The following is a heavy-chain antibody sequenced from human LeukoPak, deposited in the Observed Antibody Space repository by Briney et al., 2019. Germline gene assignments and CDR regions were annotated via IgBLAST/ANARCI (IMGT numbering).Heavy chain of an antibody. J-gene: IGHJ3*02. D-gene: IGHD2-2*01. CDR3: ATGSYPDAFDI. CDR1: GGSISSSSYY. Sequence: SETLSLTCTVSGGSISSSSYYWGWIRQPPGKGLEWIGSIYYGGSAYYNPSLKSRVTISVDTSKNQFSLKPSSVTAADTAVYYCATGSYPDAFDIWGQGTMVTVSS. CDR2: IYYGGSA. V-gene: IGHV4-39*07.